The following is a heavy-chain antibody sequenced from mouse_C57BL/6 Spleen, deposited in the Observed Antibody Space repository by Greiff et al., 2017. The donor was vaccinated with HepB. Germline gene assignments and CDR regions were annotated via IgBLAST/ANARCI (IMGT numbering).Heavy chain of an antibody. D-gene: IGHD1-1*01. Sequence: EVKLVESGGDLVKPGGSLKLSCAASGFTFSSYGMSWVRQTPDKRLEWVATISSGGSYTYYPDSVKGRFTISRDNAKNTLYLQMSSLKSEDTAMYYCARREATAVSMDYWGQGTSVTVSS. CDR2: ISSGGSYT. V-gene: IGHV5-6*02. CDR1: GFTFSSYG. J-gene: IGHJ4*01. CDR3: ARREATAVSMDY.